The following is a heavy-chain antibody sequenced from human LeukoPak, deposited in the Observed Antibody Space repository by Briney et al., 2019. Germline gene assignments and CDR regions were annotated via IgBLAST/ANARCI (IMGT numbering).Heavy chain of an antibody. J-gene: IGHJ4*02. D-gene: IGHD3-16*01. CDR3: ARDRTGGIDY. Sequence: ASVKVSCKASGYTFTSYAMHWVRQAPGQRLEWMGWINAGNGNTKYSQKFQGRVTITRDTSTSTAYMELRSLRSDDTAVYYCARDRTGGIDYWGQGTLVTVSS. CDR1: GYTFTSYA. CDR2: INAGNGNT. V-gene: IGHV1-3*01.